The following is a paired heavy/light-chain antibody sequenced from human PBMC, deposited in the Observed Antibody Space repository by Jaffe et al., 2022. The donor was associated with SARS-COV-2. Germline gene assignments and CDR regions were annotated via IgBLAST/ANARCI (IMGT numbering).Heavy chain of an antibody. D-gene: IGHD3-10*01. CDR2: IKASGGST. CDR3: ARGGETATGGWRSFDL. Sequence: QVQVVQSGAEVKKPGASVKVSCKASGYTFTNYYMHWVRQAPGQGLEWMGIIKASGGSTNYAQKFQGRVTMTRDTSTSTVYMELSSLRSEDTAMYYCARGGETATGGWRSFDLWGRGTLVTVSS. V-gene: IGHV1-46*01. CDR1: GYTFTNYY. J-gene: IGHJ2*01.
Light chain of an antibody. V-gene: IGKV3-20*01. J-gene: IGKJ3*01. CDR3: QQYGGSPFT. CDR2: GAS. CDR1: QSVSSTY. Sequence: EIVLTQSPGTLSLSPGERAALSCRASQSVSSTYLAWYQQKPGQAPRLLIYGASSRATGIPDRFSGSGSGTDFTLTISRLEPEDFAVYYCQQYGGSPFTFGPGTKVDIK.